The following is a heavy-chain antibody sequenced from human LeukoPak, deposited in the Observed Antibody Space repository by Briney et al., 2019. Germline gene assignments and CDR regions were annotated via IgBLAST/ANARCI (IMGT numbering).Heavy chain of an antibody. CDR3: ARDFYCSRTSCYAPSFDY. J-gene: IGHJ4*02. V-gene: IGHV3-74*01. CDR2: INSDGGST. D-gene: IGHD2-2*01. CDR1: GFTFSSYW. Sequence: KPGGSLRLSCAASGFTFSSYWMHWVRQAPGKGLVWVSRINSDGGSTSYADSVKGRFTISRDNAKNTLYLQMNSLRAEDTAVYYCARDFYCSRTSCYAPSFDYWGQGTLVTVSS.